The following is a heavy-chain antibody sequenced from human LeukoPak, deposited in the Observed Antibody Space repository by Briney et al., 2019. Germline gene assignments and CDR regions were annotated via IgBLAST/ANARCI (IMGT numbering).Heavy chain of an antibody. V-gene: IGHV3-7*01. J-gene: IGHJ5*02. CDR3: ARVVYYYGSGSYPNWFDP. D-gene: IGHD3-10*01. CDR1: GFTFSSYW. CDR2: IKQDGSEK. Sequence: GGSLRLSCAASGFTFSSYWMSWVRQAPGKGLEWVANIKQDGSEKYYVDSVKGRFTISRDNARNSLYLQMNSLRAEDTAVYYCARVVYYYGSGSYPNWFDPWGQGTLVTVSS.